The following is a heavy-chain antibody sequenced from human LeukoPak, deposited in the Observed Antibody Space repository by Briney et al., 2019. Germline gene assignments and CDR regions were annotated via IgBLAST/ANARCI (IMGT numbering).Heavy chain of an antibody. CDR3: ARVEGEQQLSEYYFDF. V-gene: IGHV3-9*01. D-gene: IGHD6-13*01. CDR1: GFTFDDYA. Sequence: PGRSLRLSCAASGFTFDDYAMHWVRQAPGKGLEWVSGISWNSGSIGYADSVKGRFTISRDNAKNSLYLQMNSLRAEDTAVYYCARVEGEQQLSEYYFDFWGQGTLVTVSS. J-gene: IGHJ4*02. CDR2: ISWNSGSI.